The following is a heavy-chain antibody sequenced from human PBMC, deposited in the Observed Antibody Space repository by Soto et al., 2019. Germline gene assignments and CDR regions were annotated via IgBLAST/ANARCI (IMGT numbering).Heavy chain of an antibody. CDR2: INPNSGGT. D-gene: IGHD1-26*01. V-gene: IGHV1-2*04. CDR3: ARAVRVGATRVEAFDI. Sequence: ASVKVSCKASGYTFTSYYMHWVRQAPGQGLEWMGWINPNSGGTNYAQKFQGWVTMTRDTSISTAYMELSRLRSDDTAVYYCARAVRVGATRVEAFDIWGQGTMVTVSS. CDR1: GYTFTSYY. J-gene: IGHJ3*02.